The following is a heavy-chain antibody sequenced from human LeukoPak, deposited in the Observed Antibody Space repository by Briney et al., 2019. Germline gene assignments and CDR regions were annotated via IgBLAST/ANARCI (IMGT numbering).Heavy chain of an antibody. J-gene: IGHJ4*02. Sequence: SETLSLTCTVSGGSISSHYWSWIRQPPGKGLEWIGYIYYSGSTNYNPSLKSRVTISVDTSKNQFSLKLSSVTAADTAVYYCATGNPPYMVRAVPFDYWGQGTLVTVS. V-gene: IGHV4-59*11. CDR3: ATGNPPYMVRAVPFDY. D-gene: IGHD3-10*01. CDR2: IYYSGST. CDR1: GGSISSHY.